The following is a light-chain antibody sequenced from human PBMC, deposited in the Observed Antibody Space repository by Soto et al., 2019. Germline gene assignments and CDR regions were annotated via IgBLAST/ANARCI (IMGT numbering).Light chain of an antibody. V-gene: IGKV3-20*01. CDR3: QQYDNSPFT. Sequence: EIVLTQSPGTLSLSPGERATLSCRASQSLRSSNYLAWYQQKPGQAPRLLIYDASSRATGIPDRFSGSGSGTDFTLTISRLEPEDFAVYHCQQYDNSPFTFGPGTKVDIK. CDR1: QSLRSSNY. CDR2: DAS. J-gene: IGKJ3*01.